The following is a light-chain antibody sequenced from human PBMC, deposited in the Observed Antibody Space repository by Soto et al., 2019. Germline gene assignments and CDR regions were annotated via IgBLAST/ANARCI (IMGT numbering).Light chain of an antibody. CDR2: GAS. Sequence: EIVMTQSPATLSVSPGERATLSCRASQSVSSNLAWYQQKPGQAPRLLIYGASTRATGIQARFSGSGSGTEFTLTISSLQSEDVAVYYCQQYNNWPPLTFGGGTKVEIK. J-gene: IGKJ4*01. CDR1: QSVSSN. V-gene: IGKV3-15*01. CDR3: QQYNNWPPLT.